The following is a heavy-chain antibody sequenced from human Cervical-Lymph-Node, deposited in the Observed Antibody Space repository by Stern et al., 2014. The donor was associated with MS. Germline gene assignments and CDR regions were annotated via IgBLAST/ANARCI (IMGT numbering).Heavy chain of an antibody. V-gene: IGHV4-61*02. CDR1: GGSISSGSYY. Sequence: QVQLQESGPGLVKPSQTLSLTCTVSGGSISSGSYYWSWIRQPAGKGLEWIGRIYTSGSTNYNPSLKSRVTISVDTSKNQFSVKLTSGTAADTAVYYCARYSNYPNWFDPWGQGTLVTVSS. J-gene: IGHJ5*02. CDR3: ARYSNYPNWFDP. CDR2: IYTSGST. D-gene: IGHD4-11*01.